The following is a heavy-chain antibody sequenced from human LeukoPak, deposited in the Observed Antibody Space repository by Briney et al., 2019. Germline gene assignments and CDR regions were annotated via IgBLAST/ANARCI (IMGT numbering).Heavy chain of an antibody. Sequence: PGGSLRLSCAASGFTFSSYSMNWVRQAPGKGLEWVSSISSSSSYIYYADSVKGRFTISRDNAKNSLYLQMNSLRAEDTAVYYCARVGWQQLSPRAFDIWGRGTMVTVSS. D-gene: IGHD1-1*01. CDR2: ISSSSSYI. CDR1: GFTFSSYS. CDR3: ARVGWQQLSPRAFDI. J-gene: IGHJ3*02. V-gene: IGHV3-21*01.